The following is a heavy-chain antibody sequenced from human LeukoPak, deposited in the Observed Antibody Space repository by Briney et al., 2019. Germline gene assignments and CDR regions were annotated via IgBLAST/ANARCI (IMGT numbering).Heavy chain of an antibody. V-gene: IGHV3-23*01. J-gene: IGHJ4*02. CDR1: GFTFSSYA. CDR2: ISGSGGST. CDR3: AKALVRYYYDSSGYYYFDY. Sequence: PGGSLRLSYAASGFTFSSYAMSWVRQAPGKGLEWVSAISGSGGSTYYADSVKGRFTISRDNSKNTLYLQMNSLRAEDTAVYYCAKALVRYYYDSSGYYYFDYWGQGTLVTVSS. D-gene: IGHD3-22*01.